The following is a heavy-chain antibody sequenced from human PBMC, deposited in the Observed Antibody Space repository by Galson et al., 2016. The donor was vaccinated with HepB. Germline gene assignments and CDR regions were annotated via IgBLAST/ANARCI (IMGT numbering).Heavy chain of an antibody. CDR2: IKQDGSER. CDR3: ARGRSRLERGWDWFYP. V-gene: IGHV3-7*04. Sequence: SLRLSCADSGFTFRNYWMSWIRQAPGKGLEWVANIKQDGSERHYVDSVKGRFTISRDNAKNSLYLQMNSLRDEDTAVYYCARGRSRLERGWDWFYPWGQGTLVTVSS. CDR1: GFTFRNYW. D-gene: IGHD6-19*01. J-gene: IGHJ5*02.